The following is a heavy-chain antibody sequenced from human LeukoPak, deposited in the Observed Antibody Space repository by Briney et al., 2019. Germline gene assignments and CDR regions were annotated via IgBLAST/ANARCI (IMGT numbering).Heavy chain of an antibody. CDR3: ARDLRIAAAGSYWFDP. D-gene: IGHD6-13*01. CDR2: INPGGDNT. J-gene: IGHJ5*02. Sequence: ASVKVSCKASGYTFTNYYIHWVRQAPGQGLEWMGLINPGGDNTNYAQNFQGRVTMTRDTSASTVYMELSSLRSEDTAVYYCARDLRIAAAGSYWFDPWGRGTLVTVSS. CDR1: GYTFTNYY. V-gene: IGHV1-46*01.